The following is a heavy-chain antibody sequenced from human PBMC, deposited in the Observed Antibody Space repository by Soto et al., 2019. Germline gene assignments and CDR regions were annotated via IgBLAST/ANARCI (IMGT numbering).Heavy chain of an antibody. CDR3: AKDRGMVTGVFDY. J-gene: IGHJ4*02. Sequence: GGSLRLSCAASGFTFNSDAVGWVRQAPGKGLEWVSSISGSGMSTYYTDSVKGRFTISRDNSKNTAYLQMNSLRGEDTAIYYCAKDRGMVTGVFDYWGQGTLVTVSS. CDR2: ISGSGMST. CDR1: GFTFNSDA. V-gene: IGHV3-23*01. D-gene: IGHD5-18*01.